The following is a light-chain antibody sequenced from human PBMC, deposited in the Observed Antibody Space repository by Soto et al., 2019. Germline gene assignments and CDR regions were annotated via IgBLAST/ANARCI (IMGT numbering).Light chain of an antibody. CDR3: QQYGSSWT. CDR1: QSVSSNY. Sequence: EIVLTQSPGTLSLSPGERATLSCRASQSVSSNYLAWYQQKLGQAPRLLIYGASSRATGIADRFSGSGSGTDFTLTISRLEPEDFAVYYCQQYGSSWTFGQGTK. CDR2: GAS. J-gene: IGKJ1*01. V-gene: IGKV3-20*01.